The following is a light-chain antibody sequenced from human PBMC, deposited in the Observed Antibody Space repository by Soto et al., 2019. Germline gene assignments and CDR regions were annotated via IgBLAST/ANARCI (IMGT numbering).Light chain of an antibody. CDR3: QQYGSSPPMYT. CDR2: GAS. Sequence: EIVLTQSPGTLSWSPGERVTLSCRASQSVSSSYLAWYQQKPGQAPRLLIYGASSRATGIPDRFSGSGSGTDFTLTISRLEPEDFAVYNCQQYGSSPPMYTFGQGTKLEIK. J-gene: IGKJ2*01. V-gene: IGKV3-20*01. CDR1: QSVSSSY.